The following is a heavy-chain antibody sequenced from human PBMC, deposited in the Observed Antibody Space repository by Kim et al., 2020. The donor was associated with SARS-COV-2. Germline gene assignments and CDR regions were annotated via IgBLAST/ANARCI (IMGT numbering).Heavy chain of an antibody. J-gene: IGHJ5*02. CDR2: INHSGST. Sequence: SETLSINCAVYGGSYSGYYWSWIRKHPGKGLEWIGEINHSGSTNYNLSLKSRVTISVDTSKNQFSLKQSSVTAADTALYYCARGRASKSYPKRITMVQGRGTWFDPWGHGTLVTVSS. CDR3: ARGRASKSYPKRITMVQGRGTWFDP. D-gene: IGHD3-10*01. CDR1: GGSYSGYY. V-gene: IGHV4-34*01.